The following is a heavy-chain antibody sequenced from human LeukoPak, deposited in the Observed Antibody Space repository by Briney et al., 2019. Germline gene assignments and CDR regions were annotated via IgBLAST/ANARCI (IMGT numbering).Heavy chain of an antibody. CDR3: ARLIPFSGWLDYFDF. V-gene: IGHV4-34*01. CDR2: IYYSGAT. J-gene: IGHJ4*02. D-gene: IGHD6-25*01. CDR1: GGSFSGYY. Sequence: PSETLSLTCAVYGGSFSGYYWSWIRQPPGKGLEWIGSIYYSGATFYNPSLRSRVTISVDTSKNQFSLKLSSVTAAETAVYYCARLIPFSGWLDYFDFWGQGTLVTVSS.